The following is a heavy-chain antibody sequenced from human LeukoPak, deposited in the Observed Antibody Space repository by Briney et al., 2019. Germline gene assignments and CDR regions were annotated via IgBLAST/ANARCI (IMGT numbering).Heavy chain of an antibody. CDR2: IKQDGSQL. CDR1: GFTFSIHW. V-gene: IGHV3-7*01. D-gene: IGHD2-2*01. CDR3: ARECCSGTSCYGSFDY. J-gene: IGHJ4*02. Sequence: AGGSLRLSCATSGFTFSIHWMSWVRRAPGKGLEWVANIKQDGSQLLYGDSVKGRFTISRDKAKNSLSLQMNSLRAEDTAVYYCARECCSGTSCYGSFDYWGQGTLVTVSS.